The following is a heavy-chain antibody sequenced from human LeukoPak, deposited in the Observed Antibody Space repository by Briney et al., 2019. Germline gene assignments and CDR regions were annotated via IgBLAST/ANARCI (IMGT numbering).Heavy chain of an antibody. CDR3: AKEHVSSGSYYFDY. Sequence: GGSLRLSCAASGFTFSSYGMHWVRQAPGKGLEWVAFIRYDGSNKYYADSVKGRFTISRDNSKNTLYLQMNSLRAEDTAVYYCAKEHVSSGSYYFDYWGQGTLVTVSS. J-gene: IGHJ4*02. CDR1: GFTFSSYG. V-gene: IGHV3-30*02. CDR2: IRYDGSNK. D-gene: IGHD3-10*01.